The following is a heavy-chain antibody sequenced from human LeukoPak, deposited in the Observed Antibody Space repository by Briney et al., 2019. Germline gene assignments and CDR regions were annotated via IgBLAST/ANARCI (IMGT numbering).Heavy chain of an antibody. V-gene: IGHV1-69*05. CDR1: GGTFSSYA. CDR2: IIPIFGTA. Sequence: GASVKVSCKASGGTFSSYAISWVQQAPGQGLEWMGGIIPIFGTANYAQKFQGRVTITTDESTSTAYMELSSLRSEDTAVYYCASTFGVVYYYMDVWGKGTTVTVSS. CDR3: ASTFGVVYYYMDV. D-gene: IGHD3-3*01. J-gene: IGHJ6*03.